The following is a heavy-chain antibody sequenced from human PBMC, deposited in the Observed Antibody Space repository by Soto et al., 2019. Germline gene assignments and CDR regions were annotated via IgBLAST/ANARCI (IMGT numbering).Heavy chain of an antibody. J-gene: IGHJ3*02. Sequence: LSETLSLTCTVSGGSISSSSFYWGWIRQPPGKGLEWIGTIYYSGGTYYNPSLKSRVTISVDTSKNQFSLKLSSVTAADTAVYYCASPRRDSSGFDALDIWGQGTMVTVSS. CDR2: IYYSGGT. D-gene: IGHD3-22*01. V-gene: IGHV4-39*01. CDR1: GGSISSSSFY. CDR3: ASPRRDSSGFDALDI.